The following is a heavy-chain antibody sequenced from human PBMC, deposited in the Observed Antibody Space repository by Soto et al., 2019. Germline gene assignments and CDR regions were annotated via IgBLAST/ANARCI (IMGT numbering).Heavy chain of an antibody. J-gene: IGHJ4*02. Sequence: GASVKVSCKASGYTFTGYYMHWVRQAPGQGLEWMGWINPNRGGTNYAQKFQGRVTMTRDTSISTAYMELSRLRSDYTAVYYCARGAYYYASSGYYYSPVVYWGQGTLVTASS. CDR3: ARGAYYYASSGYYYSPVVY. CDR2: INPNRGGT. V-gene: IGHV1-2*02. D-gene: IGHD3-22*01. CDR1: GYTFTGYY.